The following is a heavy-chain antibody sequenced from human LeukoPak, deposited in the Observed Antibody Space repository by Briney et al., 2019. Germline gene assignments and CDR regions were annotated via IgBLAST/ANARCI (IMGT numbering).Heavy chain of an antibody. Sequence: SGPTLVKPTQTLTLTCTFSGFSLSTSGVTVGWVRQPPVKDLEWLALIYWDDDKRYSPSLERRLTITKDTSKNQGVLTLTNVDPVDTATYYCAHTLFWLGESHYYGMDVWGQGITVTVSS. J-gene: IGHJ6*01. D-gene: IGHD3-10*01. CDR2: IYWDDDK. V-gene: IGHV2-5*02. CDR3: AHTLFWLGESHYYGMDV. CDR1: GFSLSTSGVT.